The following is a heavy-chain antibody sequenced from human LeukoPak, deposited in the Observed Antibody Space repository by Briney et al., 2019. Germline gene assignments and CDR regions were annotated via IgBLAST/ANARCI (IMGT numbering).Heavy chain of an antibody. V-gene: IGHV4-39*01. Sequence: SETLSLTCTVSGGPISSSSYYWGWIRQPPGKGLEWIGSIYYSGSTYYNPSLKSRVTISVDTSKNQFSLKLSSVTAADTAVYYCARQSTVTAGGAFDIWGQGTMVTVSS. CDR3: ARQSTVTAGGAFDI. CDR1: GGPISSSSYY. J-gene: IGHJ3*02. CDR2: IYYSGST. D-gene: IGHD4-17*01.